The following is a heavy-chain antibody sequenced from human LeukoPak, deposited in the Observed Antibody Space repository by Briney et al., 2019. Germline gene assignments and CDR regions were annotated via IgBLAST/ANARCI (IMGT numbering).Heavy chain of an antibody. CDR1: GFTFSSYA. J-gene: IGHJ4*02. Sequence: GGSLRLSCAASGFTFSSYAMSWVRQAPGKGLEWVSAISGSGGSTYYADSVKGRSTISRDNSKNTLYLQMNSLRAEDTAVYYCAKDPDYYDSSGYYYGTLFDYWGQGTLVTVSS. CDR3: AKDPDYYDSSGYYYGTLFDY. D-gene: IGHD3-22*01. V-gene: IGHV3-23*01. CDR2: ISGSGGST.